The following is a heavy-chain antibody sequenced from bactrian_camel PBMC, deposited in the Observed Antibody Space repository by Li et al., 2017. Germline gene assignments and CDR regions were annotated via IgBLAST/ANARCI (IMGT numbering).Heavy chain of an antibody. CDR1: GFTFSGYW. V-gene: IGHV3S1*01. CDR2: ISADGVSK. CDR3: ATVGLRYGGGSWVNGPVTHEHNY. J-gene: IGHJ4*01. D-gene: IGHD6*01. Sequence: QLVESGGGLVQPGGSLTLSCTASGFTFSGYWMYWVRQTPAKGLEWISTISADGVSKYYADSVRGRFTISRDNAKNTVYLQMNSLKSEDTGLYYCATVGLRYGGGSWVNGPVTHEHNYWGQGTQVTVS.